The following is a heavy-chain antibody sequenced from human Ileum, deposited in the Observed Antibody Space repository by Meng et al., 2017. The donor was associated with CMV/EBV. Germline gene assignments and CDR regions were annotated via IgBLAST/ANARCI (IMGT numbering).Heavy chain of an antibody. CDR2: INPDGSRR. CDR1: GFTFSTYW. CDR3: ARGFRDY. V-gene: IGHV3-74*01. J-gene: IGHJ4*02. Sequence: GGSLRLSCAASGFTFSTYWMHWVRQAPGKGLVWVSRINPDGSRRGYADSVKGRFTISRDNAKNTLYLQMNSLRAEDTAVYYCARGFRDYWDQGTLVTVSS.